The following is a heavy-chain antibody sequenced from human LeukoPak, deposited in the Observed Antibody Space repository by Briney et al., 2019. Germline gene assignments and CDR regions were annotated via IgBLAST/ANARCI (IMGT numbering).Heavy chain of an antibody. Sequence: SETLSLTCTVSGYSISSGYYWGWIRQPPGKGLEWIGSIYHSGSTYYNPSLKSRVTISVDTSKNQFSLKLSSVTAADTAVYYCARERLKGVFDYWGQGTLVTVSS. V-gene: IGHV4-38-2*02. CDR2: IYHSGST. J-gene: IGHJ4*02. D-gene: IGHD3-16*01. CDR3: ARERLKGVFDY. CDR1: GYSISSGYY.